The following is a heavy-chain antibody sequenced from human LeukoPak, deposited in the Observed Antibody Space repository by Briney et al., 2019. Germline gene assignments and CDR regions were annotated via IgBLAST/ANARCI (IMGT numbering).Heavy chain of an antibody. CDR1: GGSITSYY. CDR2: IYYSGST. J-gene: IGHJ6*02. CDR3: ARVRRCYCSGGSCYLCYYYGMDV. V-gene: IGHV4-59*12. D-gene: IGHD2-15*01. Sequence: PSETLSLTYSVSGGSITSYYWSWIRQPPGKGLEWIGYIYYSGSTNYNPSLKSRVTIAVDTSKNQFSLKLSSVTAADTAVYYCARVRRCYCSGGSCYLCYYYGMDVWGQGTTVTVSS.